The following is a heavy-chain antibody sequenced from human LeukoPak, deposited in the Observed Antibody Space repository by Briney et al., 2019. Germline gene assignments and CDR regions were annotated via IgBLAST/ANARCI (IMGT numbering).Heavy chain of an antibody. V-gene: IGHV3-23*01. CDR1: GGSISSGSYY. J-gene: IGHJ6*02. Sequence: ETLSLTCTVSGGSISSGSYYWGWIRQPPGKGLEWVSAIGSGSGGTTIYADSVKGRFTISRDNSKNTLYLQMTSLRGEDTAVYYCAKNYESGRGVPYAMDVWGQGATVTVSS. CDR3: AKNYESGRGVPYAMDV. D-gene: IGHD3-10*01. CDR2: IGSGSGGTT.